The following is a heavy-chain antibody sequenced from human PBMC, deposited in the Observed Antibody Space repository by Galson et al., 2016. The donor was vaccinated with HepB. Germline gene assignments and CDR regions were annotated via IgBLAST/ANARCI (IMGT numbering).Heavy chain of an antibody. J-gene: IGHJ6*02. CDR1: GASISGYY. CDR3: ARDDSGGWYGFHYGMDV. D-gene: IGHD6-19*01. V-gene: IGHV4-59*01. CDR2: IYYSGRT. Sequence: SETLSLTCTVSGASISGYYLSWIRQPPGKGLEWIGYIYYSGRTNYNPSLKSRVTISVDTSKNQFSLKLSPVTAADTAGYYCARDDSGGWYGFHYGMDVWGQGTTVTVSS.